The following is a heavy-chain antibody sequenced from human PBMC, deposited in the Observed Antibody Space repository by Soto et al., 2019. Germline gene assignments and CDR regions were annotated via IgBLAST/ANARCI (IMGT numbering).Heavy chain of an antibody. D-gene: IGHD3-22*01. Sequence: QVQLVQSGAEVKKPGASVKVSCKASGYTFTSYYMHWVRQAPGQGLEWMGIINPSGGSTSYAQKFQGRVTMTRDTSTSTVYMELSSLRSEDTAVYYCARDSLEARADSSGYYSANDAFDIWGQGTMVTVSS. V-gene: IGHV1-46*01. J-gene: IGHJ3*02. CDR2: INPSGGST. CDR3: ARDSLEARADSSGYYSANDAFDI. CDR1: GYTFTSYY.